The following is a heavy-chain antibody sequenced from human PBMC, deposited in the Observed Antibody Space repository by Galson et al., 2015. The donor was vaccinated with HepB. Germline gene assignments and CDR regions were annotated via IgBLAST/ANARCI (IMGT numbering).Heavy chain of an antibody. CDR3: ARDITVTAGYFDY. V-gene: IGHV3-33*01. D-gene: IGHD4-17*01. CDR2: IWYDGSNE. Sequence: LRLSCAASGFTFSSYGMHWVRQAPGKGLEWVAVIWYDGSNEYYADPVKGRFTISRDNSKNTLYLQMNSLRAEDTAVYYCARDITVTAGYFDYWGQGTLVTVSS. CDR1: GFTFSSYG. J-gene: IGHJ4*02.